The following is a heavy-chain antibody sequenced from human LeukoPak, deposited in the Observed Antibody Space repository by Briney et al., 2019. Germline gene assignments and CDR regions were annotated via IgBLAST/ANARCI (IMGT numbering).Heavy chain of an antibody. CDR1: GFTFSSYA. D-gene: IGHD3-22*01. CDR3: ARDSPFYDSSGYHNWFDP. Sequence: GGSLRLSCAASGFTFSSYAMSWVRQAPGKGLEWVSGISGSGGSTYYADSVKGRFTISRDNAKNSLYLQMNSLRTEDTAVYYCARDSPFYDSSGYHNWFDPWGQGTLVTVSS. J-gene: IGHJ5*02. V-gene: IGHV3-23*01. CDR2: ISGSGGST.